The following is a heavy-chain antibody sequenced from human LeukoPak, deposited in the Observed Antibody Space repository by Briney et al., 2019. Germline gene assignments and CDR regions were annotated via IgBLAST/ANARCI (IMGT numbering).Heavy chain of an antibody. CDR3: ARVLVRGAYNWFDP. CDR2: INHSGST. Sequence: SETLSLTCAVYGGSFSGYYWSWIRQPPGKGLEWIGEINHSGSTHYNPSLKSRVTISVDRSKNQFSLKLSSLTAADTAVYYCARVLVRGAYNWFDPWGQGTLVTVSS. D-gene: IGHD3-10*02. V-gene: IGHV4-34*01. J-gene: IGHJ5*02. CDR1: GGSFSGYY.